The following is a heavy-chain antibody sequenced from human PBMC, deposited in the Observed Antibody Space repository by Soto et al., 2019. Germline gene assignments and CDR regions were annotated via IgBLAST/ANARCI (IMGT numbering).Heavy chain of an antibody. J-gene: IGHJ4*02. D-gene: IGHD2-15*01. V-gene: IGHV3-21*01. CDR1: GFTFSSYS. CDR3: ARALVVVAAPYFDY. Sequence: SLRLSCAASGFTFSSYSMNWVRQAPGKGLEWVSSISSSSSYIYYADSVKGRFTISRDNAKNSLYLQMNSLRAEDTAVYYCARALVVVAAPYFDYWGQGTLVTVPQ. CDR2: ISSSSSYI.